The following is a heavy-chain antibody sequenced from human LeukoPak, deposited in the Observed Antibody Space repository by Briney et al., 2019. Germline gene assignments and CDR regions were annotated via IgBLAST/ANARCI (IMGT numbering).Heavy chain of an antibody. CDR3: ARVWPKAAAIWFDP. Sequence: GGSLRLSCAASGFTFSSCSMNWVRQAPGKGLEWVSYISSGSSSIYYADSVKGRFTISRDNAENSLYLQMNSLRDEDTAVYYCARVWPKAAAIWFDPWGQGTLVTVSS. J-gene: IGHJ5*02. CDR2: ISSGSSSI. D-gene: IGHD6-25*01. CDR1: GFTFSSCS. V-gene: IGHV3-48*02.